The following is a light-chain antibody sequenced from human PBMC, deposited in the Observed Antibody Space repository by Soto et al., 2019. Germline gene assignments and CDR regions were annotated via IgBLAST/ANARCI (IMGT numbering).Light chain of an antibody. Sequence: QTVVTQEPSLTVSPGGTVTLTCGSSTGAVTGSHYPYWFQQKAGQAPRTLIYDTNNKQSWTPARFSGSLLGGKAALTLSGAQPEDEADYYCLVVYSDAWVFGGGTKVTVL. J-gene: IGLJ3*02. V-gene: IGLV7-46*01. CDR3: LVVYSDAWV. CDR2: DTN. CDR1: TGAVTGSHY.